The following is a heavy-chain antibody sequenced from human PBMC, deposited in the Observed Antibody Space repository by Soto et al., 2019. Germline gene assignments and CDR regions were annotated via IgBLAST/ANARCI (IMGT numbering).Heavy chain of an antibody. V-gene: IGHV3-30*18. CDR2: ISYDGSNK. CDR3: AKGDYGSGRDYGMDV. J-gene: IGHJ6*02. CDR1: GFTFSSHG. D-gene: IGHD3-10*01. Sequence: GGSLRLSCAASGFTFSSHGMHWVRQAPGKGLERVAVISYDGSNKYYADSVKGRFTISRDNSKNTLYLQMNSLRAEDTAAYYCAKGDYGSGRDYGMDVWGQGTTVTVSS.